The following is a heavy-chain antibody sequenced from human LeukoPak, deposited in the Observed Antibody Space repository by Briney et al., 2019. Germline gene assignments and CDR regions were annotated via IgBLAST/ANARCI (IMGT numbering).Heavy chain of an antibody. J-gene: IGHJ4*02. CDR3: ARGFRDTAMFLDY. Sequence: GGSLRLSCAESGISFSSYEMNWVRQALGKGLEWISCISSSGTTMYYADSVKGRFTISRDNAKNSLYLQMNSLRAEDTAVYYCARGFRDTAMFLDYWGQGTLVTVSS. D-gene: IGHD5-18*01. CDR2: ISSSGTTM. CDR1: GISFSSYE. V-gene: IGHV3-48*03.